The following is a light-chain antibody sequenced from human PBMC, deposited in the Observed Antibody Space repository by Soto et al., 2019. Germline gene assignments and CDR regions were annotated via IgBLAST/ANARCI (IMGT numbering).Light chain of an antibody. CDR1: QSISTW. CDR2: DAS. CDR3: QQYNSYPYT. Sequence: DIQMTQSPSTVSASVGDAVTITCRASQSISTWLAWYQQKPGKAPNLLIYDASTLESGGPSGFSGSGSGTEFTLKISSLQPDDSATYYCQQYNSYPYTFGQGTKLEIK. V-gene: IGKV1-5*01. J-gene: IGKJ2*01.